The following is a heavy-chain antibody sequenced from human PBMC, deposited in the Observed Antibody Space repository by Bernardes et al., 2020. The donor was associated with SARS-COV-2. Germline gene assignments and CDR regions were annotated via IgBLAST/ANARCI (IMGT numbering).Heavy chain of an antibody. Sequence: GGSLRLSCAASGFTFSSYWMSWVRQAPGKGLEWVANIKQDGSEKYYVDSVKGRFTISRDNAKNSLYLQMNSLRAEDTAVYYCARVQGTYYDFWSGYYDYYYYGMDVWGQGTTVTVSS. CDR3: ARVQGTYYDFWSGYYDYYYYGMDV. J-gene: IGHJ6*02. CDR1: GFTFSSYW. V-gene: IGHV3-7*05. D-gene: IGHD3-3*01. CDR2: IKQDGSEK.